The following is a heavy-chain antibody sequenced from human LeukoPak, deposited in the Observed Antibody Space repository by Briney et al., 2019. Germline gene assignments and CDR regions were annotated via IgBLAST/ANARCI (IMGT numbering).Heavy chain of an antibody. CDR2: IRYDGGKK. V-gene: IGHV3-30*02. CDR3: AKTGSWGSSNYYFDY. Sequence: SGGSLRLSCAASEFTVSSNYMSWVRQAPGKGLEWVAFIRYDGGKKYYADSVKGRFTISRDNSKNTLYLQMNSLRAEDTALYYCAKTGSWGSSNYYFDYWGQGTLVTVSS. CDR1: EFTVSSNY. D-gene: IGHD2-15*01. J-gene: IGHJ4*02.